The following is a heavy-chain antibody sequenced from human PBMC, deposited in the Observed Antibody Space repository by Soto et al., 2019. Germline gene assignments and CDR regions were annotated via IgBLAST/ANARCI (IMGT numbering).Heavy chain of an antibody. D-gene: IGHD6-19*01. V-gene: IGHV3-15*01. Sequence: PGGSLRLPXAAPGFTFSNAWTTWVRQGPGKGLEWVGRINSKTDGGTTDYAAPVKGRFTISKDDSKNTLYRQMNSVKTEDTAVYYCPTSIAVAGTGYWGQGTLVTVSS. J-gene: IGHJ4*02. CDR3: PTSIAVAGTGY. CDR1: GFTFSNAW. CDR2: INSKTDGGTT.